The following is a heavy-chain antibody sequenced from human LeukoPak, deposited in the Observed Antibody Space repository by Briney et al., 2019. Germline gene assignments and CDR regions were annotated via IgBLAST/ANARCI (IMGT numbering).Heavy chain of an antibody. CDR2: IYFLGNT. CDR3: ARHGVGWSSSWGGWFDP. Sequence: SETLSLTCTVSGGSISSSSYYWGWIRQPPGKGLEWIGYIYFLGNTNYNPSLKSRVTISVDTSKNQFFLKLSSVTAADTAVYYCARHGVGWSSSWGGWFDPWGQGTLVTVSS. D-gene: IGHD6-13*01. V-gene: IGHV4-61*05. CDR1: GGSISSSSYY. J-gene: IGHJ5*02.